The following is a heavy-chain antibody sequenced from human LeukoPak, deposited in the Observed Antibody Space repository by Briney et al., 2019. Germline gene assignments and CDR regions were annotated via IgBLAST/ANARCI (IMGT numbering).Heavy chain of an antibody. D-gene: IGHD6-19*01. Sequence: ASVKVSRKATGYTFTSHFMHCVRQAPGQGLEWMGIINPRGGSTSYTQKIQGRDTMTRDTSTSTDYMGLSSLSSDDAAVYYYARAQWLVRSFDYWGQGTLVTVSS. CDR3: ARAQWLVRSFDY. V-gene: IGHV1-46*03. CDR2: INPRGGST. J-gene: IGHJ4*02. CDR1: GYTFTSHF.